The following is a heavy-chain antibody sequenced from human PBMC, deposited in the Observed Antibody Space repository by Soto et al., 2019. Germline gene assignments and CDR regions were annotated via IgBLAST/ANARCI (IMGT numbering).Heavy chain of an antibody. CDR3: AGGSSKSWFDP. CDR2: IYYNGNT. Sequence: TLSLACTVSVGSSSSGGYYWSWVRQHPGKGLEWIGYIYYNGNTYYNPSLKSRVSISLDTSKNQFSLNLRSATAADTAVYYCAGGSSKSWFDPWGQGTLVTVSS. V-gene: IGHV4-31*03. D-gene: IGHD6-6*01. CDR1: VGSSSSGGYY. J-gene: IGHJ5*02.